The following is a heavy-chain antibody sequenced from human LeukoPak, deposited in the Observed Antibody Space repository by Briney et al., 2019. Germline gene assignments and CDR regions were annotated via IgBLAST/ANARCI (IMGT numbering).Heavy chain of an antibody. D-gene: IGHD4-17*01. V-gene: IGHV5-51*01. CDR2: IYPGDSDT. Sequence: GESLKISCKGSGYSFTSYWIGWVRQMPGKGLEYMGSIYPGDSDTRYSPSFQGQVTISADKSISTAYLQWRSLKASDTAMYYCARTYGDYHGGFDYWGQGTLVTVSS. CDR3: ARTYGDYHGGFDY. J-gene: IGHJ4*02. CDR1: GYSFTSYW.